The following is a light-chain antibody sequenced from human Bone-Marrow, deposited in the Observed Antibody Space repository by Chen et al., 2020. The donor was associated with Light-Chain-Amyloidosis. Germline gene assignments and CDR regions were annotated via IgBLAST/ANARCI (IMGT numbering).Light chain of an antibody. J-gene: IGLJ1*01. V-gene: IGLV2-14*01. Sequence: QSALTQPASVSGSPGQSLTISCTGTSSDGGGDNHVSWYQQHPDKAPKRMIYEVTNRPSWVTDRFSGSKSDNTASLTISGLQTEDEADYFCSSYTITNTLVFGSGTRVTVL. CDR1: SSDGGGDNH. CDR2: EVT. CDR3: SSYTITNTLV.